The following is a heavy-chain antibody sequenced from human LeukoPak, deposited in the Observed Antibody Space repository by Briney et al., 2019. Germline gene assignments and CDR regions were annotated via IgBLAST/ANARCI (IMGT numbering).Heavy chain of an antibody. CDR2: ISSGSGTI. CDR3: ARGSGTYSLGFDY. J-gene: IGHJ4*02. CDR1: GFTFSTYS. D-gene: IGHD1-26*01. V-gene: IGHV3-48*01. Sequence: GGSLRLSCAASGFTFSTYSMNWVCQAPGKGLEWFSYISSGSGTIYYADSVKGRFTISRDNAKNSLYLQMNSLRAEDTAVYYCARGSGTYSLGFDYWGQGTLVTVSS.